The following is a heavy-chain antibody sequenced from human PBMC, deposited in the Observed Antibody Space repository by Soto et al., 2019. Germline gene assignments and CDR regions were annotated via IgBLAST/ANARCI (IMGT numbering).Heavy chain of an antibody. CDR1: GGSISSYY. CDR3: ARVQYDFWSGYSRPYYYYGMDV. V-gene: IGHV4-59*01. CDR2: IYYSGST. J-gene: IGHJ6*02. Sequence: DTLSLTCTVPGGSISSYYWSWIRQPPGKGLEWIGYIYYSGSTNYNPSLKSRVTISVDTSKNQFSLKLSSVTAADTAVYYCARVQYDFWSGYSRPYYYYGMDVWGQGTTVTVSS. D-gene: IGHD3-3*01.